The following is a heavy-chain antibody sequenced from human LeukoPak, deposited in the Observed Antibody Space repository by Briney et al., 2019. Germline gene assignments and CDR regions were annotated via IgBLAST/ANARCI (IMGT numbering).Heavy chain of an antibody. Sequence: GGSLRLSCAASGFTFYDYAMPWVRQAPGKGLGWGSGISWNSGSIGYADSVKGRFTISRDNAKNSQYLQMNSLRAEDTALYYCAKSLDIVVVTANFGYWGQGTLVTVSS. J-gene: IGHJ4*02. CDR3: AKSLDIVVVTANFGY. CDR2: ISWNSGSI. D-gene: IGHD2-21*02. CDR1: GFTFYDYA. V-gene: IGHV3-9*01.